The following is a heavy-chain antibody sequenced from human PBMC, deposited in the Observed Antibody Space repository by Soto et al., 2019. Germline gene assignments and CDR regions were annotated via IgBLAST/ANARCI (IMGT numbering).Heavy chain of an antibody. CDR1: GYTFTSYD. V-gene: IGHV1-8*01. CDR3: ARGKRSYYDFWIVYYSLYGSDAFDI. J-gene: IGHJ3*02. Sequence: ASVKVSCKASGYTFTSYDINWVRQATGQGLEWMGWMNPNSGNTGYAQKFQGRVTMTRNTSISTAYMELSSLRSEDTAVYYCARGKRSYYDFWIVYYSLYGSDAFDIWGQGTLVPVSS. D-gene: IGHD3-3*01. CDR2: MNPNSGNT.